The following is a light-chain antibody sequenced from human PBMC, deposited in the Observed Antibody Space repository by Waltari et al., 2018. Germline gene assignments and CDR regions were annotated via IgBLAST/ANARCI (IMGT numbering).Light chain of an antibody. CDR3: AAWDASLGAWL. Sequence: QSVLTQPPSASGAPGQRVTISCSGSSSNIENNNVYWYQQVPGTPPKNLIYMNDERPSGVPDRFSGSKSGNSASLAISGLRSEDEAHYYCAAWDASLGAWLFGGGTKLTVL. CDR1: SSNIENNN. CDR2: MND. V-gene: IGLV1-47*01. J-gene: IGLJ3*02.